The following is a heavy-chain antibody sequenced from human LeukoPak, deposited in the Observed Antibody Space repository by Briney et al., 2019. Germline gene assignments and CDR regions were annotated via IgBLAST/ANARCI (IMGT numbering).Heavy chain of an antibody. J-gene: IGHJ4*02. CDR2: INSDGSST. CDR3: ARGLTTRGIAVAGSDY. V-gene: IGHV3-74*01. CDR1: GFTFSSYW. D-gene: IGHD6-19*01. Sequence: PGGSLRLSCAASGFTFSSYWMHWVRQAPGKGLVWVSRINSDGSSTSYADSVKGRFTISRDNAKNTLYLQMNSRRAEDTAVYYCARGLTTRGIAVAGSDYWGQGTLVTVSS.